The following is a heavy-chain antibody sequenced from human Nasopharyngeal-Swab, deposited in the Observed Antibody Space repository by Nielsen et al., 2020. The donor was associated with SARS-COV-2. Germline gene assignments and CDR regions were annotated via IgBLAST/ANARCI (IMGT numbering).Heavy chain of an antibody. CDR2: IYYSGST. Sequence: WIRQPPGKGLEWIGSIYYSGSTYYNPSLKSRVTISVDTSKNQFSLKLSSVTAADTAVYYCAPYGSGSYEVYWGQGTLVTVSS. J-gene: IGHJ4*02. CDR3: APYGSGSYEVY. D-gene: IGHD3-10*01. V-gene: IGHV4-39*01.